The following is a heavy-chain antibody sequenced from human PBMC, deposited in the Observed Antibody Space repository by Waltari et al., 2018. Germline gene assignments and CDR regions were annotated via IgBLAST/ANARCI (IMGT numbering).Heavy chain of an antibody. Sequence: QVQLQQWGAGLLKPSETLSLTCPVYGGSFSGYYWIWIRQPPGKGLEWMGEINHSRSTNYNPSLKSRVTISVDTSKNQFSLKLSSVTAADTAVYYCARGPSPFVVVGNWFDPWGQGTLVTVSS. CDR1: GGSFSGYY. J-gene: IGHJ5*02. CDR2: INHSRST. V-gene: IGHV4-34*01. D-gene: IGHD2-2*01. CDR3: ARGPSPFVVVGNWFDP.